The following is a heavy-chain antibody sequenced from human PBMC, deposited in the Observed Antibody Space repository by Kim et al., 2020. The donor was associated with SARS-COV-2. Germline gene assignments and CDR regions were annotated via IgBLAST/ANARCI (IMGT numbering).Heavy chain of an antibody. Sequence: SETLSLTCAVYGGYFSGYYWSWIRQPPGKGLEWIGEINHSGSTNYNPSLKSRVTISVDTSKNQFSLKLSSVTAADTAVYYCAGPRTTLYCSGGSCYHRYYYYYGMDVWGQGTTVTVSS. CDR3: AGPRTTLYCSGGSCYHRYYYYYGMDV. CDR2: INHSGST. V-gene: IGHV4-34*01. J-gene: IGHJ6*02. D-gene: IGHD2-15*01. CDR1: GGYFSGYY.